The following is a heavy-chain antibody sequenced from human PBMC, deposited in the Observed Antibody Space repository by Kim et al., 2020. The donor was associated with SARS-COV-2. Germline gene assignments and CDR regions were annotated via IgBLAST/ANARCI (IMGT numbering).Heavy chain of an antibody. D-gene: IGHD3-3*01. Sequence: ASVKVSCKASGYTFTGYYMHWVRQAPGQGLEWMGRINPNSGGTNYAQKFQGRVTMTRDTSISTAYMELSRLRSDDTAVYYCARADHFWSGGDAFDIWGQGTMVTVSS. J-gene: IGHJ3*02. V-gene: IGHV1-2*06. CDR3: ARADHFWSGGDAFDI. CDR2: INPNSGGT. CDR1: GYTFTGYY.